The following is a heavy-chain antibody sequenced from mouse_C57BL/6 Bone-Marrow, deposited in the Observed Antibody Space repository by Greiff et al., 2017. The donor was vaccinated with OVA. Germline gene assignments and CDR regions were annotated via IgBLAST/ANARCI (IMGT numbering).Heavy chain of an antibody. CDR1: GYTFTSYW. D-gene: IGHD3-2*02. Sequence: QVHVKQSGAELVKPGASVKLSCKASGYTFTSYWMHWVKQRPGQGLEWIGMIHPNSGSTNYNEKFKSKATLTVDKSSSTAYMQLSSLTSEDSAVYYCASGYGAYWGQGTLVTVSA. CDR3: ASGYGAY. CDR2: IHPNSGST. V-gene: IGHV1-64*01. J-gene: IGHJ3*01.